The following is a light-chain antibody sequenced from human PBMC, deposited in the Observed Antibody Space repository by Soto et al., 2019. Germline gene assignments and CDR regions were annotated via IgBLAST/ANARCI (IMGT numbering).Light chain of an antibody. V-gene: IGLV1-51*01. CDR3: ESWDSSLSAYV. J-gene: IGLJ1*01. CDR1: SSNIGGNS. Sequence: QSVLTQPPSVSPAPGQKVTLSCSGRSSNIGGNSVSWSQQLPGTASKLLLSDDNKRPSGIPDRFSGFQSATSATLGLPGLQTGDEADYYCESWDSSLSAYVFGTGTKVTVL. CDR2: DDN.